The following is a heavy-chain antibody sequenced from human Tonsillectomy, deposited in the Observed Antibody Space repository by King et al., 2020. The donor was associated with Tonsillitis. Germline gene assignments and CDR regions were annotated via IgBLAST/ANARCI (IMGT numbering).Heavy chain of an antibody. CDR3: ARDCGGACYSYWYFDL. CDR1: GGAISNYY. Sequence: QLQLQESGPGLVKPSETLSLTCTVSGGAISNYYWSWIRQPPGKGLEWIGYINDSGSSGSTTYNPSLRSRVIMSVDTAKNQFSLNLSSVSAADTAVYYCARDCGGACYSYWYFDLWGRGTLVTVSS. CDR2: INDSGSSGST. J-gene: IGHJ2*01. D-gene: IGHD2-21*02. V-gene: IGHV4-59*01.